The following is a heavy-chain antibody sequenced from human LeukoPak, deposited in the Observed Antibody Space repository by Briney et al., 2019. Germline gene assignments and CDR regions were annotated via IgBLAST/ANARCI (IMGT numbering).Heavy chain of an antibody. CDR2: ITGVGGNT. J-gene: IGHJ5*02. CDR3: AKDAVRGSGRINWFNT. Sequence: GGSLRLSCATSEFTFGSYAMTWVRQAPGKGLEWVSGITGVGGNTYYADSVKGRFTISRDNSKNTLYLQMNSLRAEDTAAYYCAKDAVRGSGRINWFNTWGQGTLVTVSS. CDR1: EFTFGSYA. V-gene: IGHV3-23*01. D-gene: IGHD3-10*01.